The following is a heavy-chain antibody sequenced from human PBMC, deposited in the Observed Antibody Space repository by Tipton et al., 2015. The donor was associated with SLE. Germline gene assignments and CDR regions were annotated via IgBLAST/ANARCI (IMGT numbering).Heavy chain of an antibody. D-gene: IGHD1-14*01. J-gene: IGHJ4*02. CDR1: GFTFSSYG. Sequence: SLRLSCAASGFTFSSYGMHWVRQAPGKGLEGVAVIWYDGSNKYYADSVKGRFTISRDNSKNTLYLQMNSLRAEDTAVYYCAKEAGGYFDYWGQGTLVTVSS. CDR3: AKEAGGYFDY. V-gene: IGHV3-33*06. CDR2: IWYDGSNK.